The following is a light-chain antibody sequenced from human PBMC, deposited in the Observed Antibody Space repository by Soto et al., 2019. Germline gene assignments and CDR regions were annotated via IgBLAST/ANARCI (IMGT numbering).Light chain of an antibody. J-gene: IGKJ1*01. Sequence: EIQMTQSPSSLSASVGDRVTITCRASQDISNYLVWYQQKPGKVPKLLIYAASTLQSGVPSRFSGSRSGTDFTLTISSLQPEDVATYYCQKYNRAPRTFGQGTKEEIK. CDR3: QKYNRAPRT. CDR1: QDISNY. V-gene: IGKV1-27*01. CDR2: AAS.